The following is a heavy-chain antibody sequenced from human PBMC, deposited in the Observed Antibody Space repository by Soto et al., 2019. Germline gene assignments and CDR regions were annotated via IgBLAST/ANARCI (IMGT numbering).Heavy chain of an antibody. CDR3: ARGGCGSSTSCYFLVYYGMDV. D-gene: IGHD2-2*01. Sequence: PSETLSLTCTVSGGSISSGGYYWSWIRQHPGKGLEWIGYIYYSGSTYYNPSLKSRVTISVDTPKNQFSLKLSSVTAADTAVYYCARGGCGSSTSCYFLVYYGMDVWGQGTTVTVSS. CDR2: IYYSGST. V-gene: IGHV4-31*03. J-gene: IGHJ6*02. CDR1: GGSISSGGYY.